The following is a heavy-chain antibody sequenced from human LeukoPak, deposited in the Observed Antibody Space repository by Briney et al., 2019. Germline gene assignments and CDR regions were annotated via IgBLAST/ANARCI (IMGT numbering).Heavy chain of an antibody. CDR2: IYHSGST. CDR3: ARAGDCSSTSCYSWFDP. Sequence: SETLSLTCTVSGYSISSGYYWGWIRQPPGKGPEWIGSIYHSGSTYYNPSLKSRVTISVDTSKNQFSLKLSSVTAADTAVYYCARAGDCSSTSCYSWFDPWGQGTLVTVSS. CDR1: GYSISSGYY. V-gene: IGHV4-38-2*02. J-gene: IGHJ5*02. D-gene: IGHD2-2*01.